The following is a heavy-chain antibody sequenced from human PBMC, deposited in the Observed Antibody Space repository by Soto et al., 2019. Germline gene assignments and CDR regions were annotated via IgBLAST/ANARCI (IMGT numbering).Heavy chain of an antibody. Sequence: QVQLVQSGAEVKKPGASVKVSCKASGYTFTGYYMHWVRQAPGQGLEWMGWINPTSGGTNYAQKFQGRVTMTRDTSISTAYMELSRLRSDDTAVYYCARGYCSGGSCYEGDWFDPWGQGTLVTVSS. D-gene: IGHD2-15*01. J-gene: IGHJ5*02. CDR3: ARGYCSGGSCYEGDWFDP. CDR1: GYTFTGYY. CDR2: INPTSGGT. V-gene: IGHV1-2*02.